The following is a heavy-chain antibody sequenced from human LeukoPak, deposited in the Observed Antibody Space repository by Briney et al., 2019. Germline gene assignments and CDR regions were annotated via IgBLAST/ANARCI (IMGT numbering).Heavy chain of an antibody. CDR2: INSDGSST. J-gene: IGHJ6*03. Sequence: SGGSLRLSCAASGFTFSSYWMHGVRQAPGKGLVWVSRINSDGSSTSYADSVKGRFTISRDNAKNTLYLQMNSLRAEDTAVYYCARVGRDYDSSGYYYSPYYYYYYMDVWGKGTTVTVSS. D-gene: IGHD3-22*01. CDR1: GFTFSSYW. V-gene: IGHV3-74*01. CDR3: ARVGRDYDSSGYYYSPYYYYYYMDV.